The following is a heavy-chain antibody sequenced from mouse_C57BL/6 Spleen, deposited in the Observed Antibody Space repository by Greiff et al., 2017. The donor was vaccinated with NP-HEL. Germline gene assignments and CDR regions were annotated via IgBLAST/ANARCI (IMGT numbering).Heavy chain of an antibody. CDR3: ARASKYYGGNYYAMDY. D-gene: IGHD1-1*01. CDR1: GYTFTDYN. J-gene: IGHJ4*01. CDR2: INPNNGGT. V-gene: IGHV1-18*01. Sequence: EVQLQQSGPELVKPGASVKIPCKASGYTFTDYNMDWVKQSHGKSLEWIGDINPNNGGTIYNQKFKGKATLTVDKSSSTAYMELRSLTSEDTAVYYCARASKYYGGNYYAMDYWGQGTSVTVSS.